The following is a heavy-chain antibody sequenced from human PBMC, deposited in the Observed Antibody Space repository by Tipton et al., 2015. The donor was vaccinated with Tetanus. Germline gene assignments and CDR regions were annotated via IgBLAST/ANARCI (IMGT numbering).Heavy chain of an antibody. CDR3: ARAYYEGS. CDR2: VSGRDDTT. J-gene: IGHJ5*02. CDR1: GFTFTYYA. Sequence: SLRLSCAASGFTFTYYAMSWVRQAPGKGLEWVPSVSGRDDTTYYADSVKGRFTISRDNFKNMVYLQMNSLRVDDTAVYYCARAYYEGSWGQGTLVTVSS. V-gene: IGHV3-23*01. D-gene: IGHD2/OR15-2a*01.